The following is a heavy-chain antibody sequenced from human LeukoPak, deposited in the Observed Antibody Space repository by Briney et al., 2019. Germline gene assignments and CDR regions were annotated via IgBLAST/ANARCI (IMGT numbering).Heavy chain of an antibody. V-gene: IGHV4-34*01. CDR1: GGSFSGYY. J-gene: IGHJ4*02. CDR2: INHSGST. Sequence: SETLSLTCAVYGGSFSGYYWSWIRQPPGKGLEWIGEINHSGSTNYNPSLKSRVTISVDTSKNQFSLKLSSVTAADTAVYYCARGRYSGYAKPPYFDCWGQGTLVTVSS. D-gene: IGHD5-12*01. CDR3: ARGRYSGYAKPPYFDC.